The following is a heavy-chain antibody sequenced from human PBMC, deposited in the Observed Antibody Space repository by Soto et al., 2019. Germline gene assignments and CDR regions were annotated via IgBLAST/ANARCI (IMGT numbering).Heavy chain of an antibody. CDR1: GGTFSSYA. CDR2: IIPIFGTA. D-gene: IGHD1-26*01. J-gene: IGHJ4*02. Sequence: ASVKVSCKASGGTFSSYAISWVRQAPGQGLEWMGGIIPIFGTANYAQKFQGRVTITADESTSTAYMELSSLRSEDTAVYYCAREGGIVGATTVDYWGQGTLVTVSS. CDR3: AREGGIVGATTVDY. V-gene: IGHV1-69*13.